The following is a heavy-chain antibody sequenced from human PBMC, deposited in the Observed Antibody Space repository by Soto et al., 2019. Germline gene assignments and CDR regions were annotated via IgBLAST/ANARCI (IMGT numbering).Heavy chain of an antibody. CDR1: GGSVSSTSHH. J-gene: IGHJ4*02. CDR3: ARGIAAAPYYFDY. CDR2: IYYSGST. Sequence: PSETLSLTCTVSGGSVSSTSHHWAWIRQPPGKGLEWIGYIYYSGSTNYNPSLKSRVTTSVDTSKNQFSLKLSSVTAADTAVYYCARGIAAAPYYFDYWGQGTLVTVSS. V-gene: IGHV4-61*05. D-gene: IGHD6-13*01.